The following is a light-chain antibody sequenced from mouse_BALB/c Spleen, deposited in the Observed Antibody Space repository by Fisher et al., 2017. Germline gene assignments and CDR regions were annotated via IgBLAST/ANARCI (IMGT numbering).Light chain of an antibody. CDR3: QQGSSIPRT. CDR1: SSVSSSY. V-gene: IGKV4-57-1*01. J-gene: IGKJ4*01. Sequence: DIVITQSPAIMSASPGEKVTMTCRASSSVSSSYLHWYQQKSGASPKLWIYSTSNLASGVPARFSGSGSGTSYSLTIGTMEAEDVATYYCQQGSSIPRTFGSGTKLEIK. CDR2: STS.